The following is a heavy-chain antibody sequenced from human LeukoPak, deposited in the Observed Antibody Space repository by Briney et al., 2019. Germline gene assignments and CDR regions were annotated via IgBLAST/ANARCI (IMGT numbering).Heavy chain of an antibody. D-gene: IGHD4-17*01. V-gene: IGHV1-2*02. CDR2: INPNSGGT. Sequence: ASVKVSCKASGYTFTGYYTHWVRQAPGQGLEWMGWINPNSGGTNYAQKFQGRVTMTRDTSISTAYMELSRLRSDDTAVYYCAGGSLVTTKYYYYYMDVWGKGTTVTVSS. J-gene: IGHJ6*03. CDR3: AGGSLVTTKYYYYYMDV. CDR1: GYTFTGYY.